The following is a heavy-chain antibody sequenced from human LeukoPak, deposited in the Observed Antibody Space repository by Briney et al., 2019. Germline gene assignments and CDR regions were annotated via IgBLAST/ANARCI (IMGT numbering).Heavy chain of an antibody. CDR2: ISYDGSNK. J-gene: IGHJ6*03. Sequence: GGSLRLSCAASGFTFSSYGMHWVRQAPGKGLEWVAVISYDGSNKYYADSVKGRFTISRDNSKNTLYLQMNSLRAEDTAVYYCAKDSVAAFTSDYYMDVWGKGTTVTVSS. D-gene: IGHD6-19*01. V-gene: IGHV3-30*18. CDR3: AKDSVAAFTSDYYMDV. CDR1: GFTFSSYG.